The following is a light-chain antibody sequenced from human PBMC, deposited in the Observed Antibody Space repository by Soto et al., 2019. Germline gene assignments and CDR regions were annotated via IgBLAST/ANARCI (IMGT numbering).Light chain of an antibody. J-gene: IGKJ1*01. Sequence: EIVMTQSPATLSVSPGERATLSCRASQTVRSNLAWYQQKPGQAPRLLIYGASTRATGIPARFSGSGSGTEFTLTISSLQSEDFAVYYCQQYNNWPPAFDQGTKVEIK. CDR1: QTVRSN. V-gene: IGKV3-15*01. CDR2: GAS. CDR3: QQYNNWPPA.